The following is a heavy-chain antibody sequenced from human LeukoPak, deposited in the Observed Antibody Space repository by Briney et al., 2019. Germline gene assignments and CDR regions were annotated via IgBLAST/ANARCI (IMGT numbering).Heavy chain of an antibody. CDR3: ARDPSSGWYGRENYFDY. J-gene: IGHJ4*02. CDR1: GFTFSSYW. V-gene: IGHV3-7*01. CDR2: IKQDGSEK. Sequence: GGSLRLSCAASGFTFSSYWMSWVRQAPGKGLEWVANIKQDGSEKYYVDSVKGRFTISRDNAKNSLYLQMNSLRAEDTAVHYCARDPSSGWYGRENYFDYWGQGTLVTVSS. D-gene: IGHD6-19*01.